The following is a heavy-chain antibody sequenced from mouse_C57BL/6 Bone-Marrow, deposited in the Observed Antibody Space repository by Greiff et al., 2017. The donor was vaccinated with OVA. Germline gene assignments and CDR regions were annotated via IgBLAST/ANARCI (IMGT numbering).Heavy chain of an antibody. CDR1: GYTFTDYN. CDR2: INPNNGGT. Sequence: EVQLVESGPELVKPGASVKIPCKASGYTFTDYNMDWVKQSHGKSLEWIGDINPNNGGTIYNQKFKGKATLTVDKSSSTAYMELRSLTSEDTAVYYCAIYYSNFYWYFDVWGTGTTVTVSS. J-gene: IGHJ1*03. D-gene: IGHD2-5*01. CDR3: AIYYSNFYWYFDV. V-gene: IGHV1-18*01.